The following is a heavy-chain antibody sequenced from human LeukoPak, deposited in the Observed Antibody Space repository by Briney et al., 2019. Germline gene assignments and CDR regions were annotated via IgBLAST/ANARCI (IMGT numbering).Heavy chain of an antibody. Sequence: GGSLRLSCVASRFTFSSYAMSWVRQAPGKGLEWVSAISGSGGSTYYADSVKGRFTISRDNSKNTLYLQMNSLRAEDTAVYYCAKTRGFFWQVGFDYWGQGTLVTVSS. CDR3: AKTRGFFWQVGFDY. CDR1: RFTFSSYA. V-gene: IGHV3-23*01. D-gene: IGHD3-3*01. CDR2: ISGSGGST. J-gene: IGHJ4*02.